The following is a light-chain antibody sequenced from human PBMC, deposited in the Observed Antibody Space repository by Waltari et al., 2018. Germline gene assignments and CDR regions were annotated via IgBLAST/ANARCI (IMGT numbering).Light chain of an antibody. CDR1: SSDVGGYNY. J-gene: IGLJ1*01. V-gene: IGLV2-14*03. Sequence: QSALTQPASVSGSPGQSITISCSGSSSDVGGYNYVSWYQQHPDKVPKLLIYDVTYLPSGVSNRCPGSKSGNTASLTISGLQAEDEADYYCSSFTTSSTYVFGTGTRVTVL. CDR2: DVT. CDR3: SSFTTSSTYV.